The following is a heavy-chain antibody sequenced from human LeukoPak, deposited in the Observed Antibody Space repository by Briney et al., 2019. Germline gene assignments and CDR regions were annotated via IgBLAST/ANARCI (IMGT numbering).Heavy chain of an antibody. D-gene: IGHD3-22*01. CDR2: IIPILDIT. J-gene: IGHJ3*02. Sequence: SSVTVSCKASGGTFGNFAIPWVRQAPAQGLAGMGRIIPILDITNHAQNFQGRVTITADKYTSTAYMELSSLRSEDTAVYYCSKNNYYYDRSGSRDAFDIWGQGTMVTVSS. CDR1: GGTFGNFA. CDR3: SKNNYYYDRSGSRDAFDI. V-gene: IGHV1-69*04.